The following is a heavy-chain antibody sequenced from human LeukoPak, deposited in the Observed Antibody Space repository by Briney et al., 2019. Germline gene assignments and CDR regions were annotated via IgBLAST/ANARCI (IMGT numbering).Heavy chain of an antibody. Sequence: SETLSLTCTVSGGSISSYYWSWIRQPAGKGLEWIGRIYTSGSTNYNPSLKSRVTMSVDTSKNQFSLKLSSVTAADTAVYYCAREGSVGATRSWFDPWGQGTLVAVSS. V-gene: IGHV4-4*07. J-gene: IGHJ5*02. CDR1: GGSISSYY. D-gene: IGHD1-26*01. CDR3: AREGSVGATRSWFDP. CDR2: IYTSGST.